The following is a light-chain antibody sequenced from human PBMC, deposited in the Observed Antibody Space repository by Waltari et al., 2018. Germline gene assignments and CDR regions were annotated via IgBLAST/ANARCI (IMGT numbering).Light chain of an antibody. CDR1: QSISSW. Sequence: DIQMTQSPSTLSASVGDRVIITCRASQSISSWLAWYQQKPGRAPKLLIYKASSLKSGVPSRCSGRGSGTGFTLTISSLQPDDCATYYCHQYNSYSLVTFGPGTKVDIK. CDR2: KAS. V-gene: IGKV1-5*03. CDR3: HQYNSYSLVT. J-gene: IGKJ3*01.